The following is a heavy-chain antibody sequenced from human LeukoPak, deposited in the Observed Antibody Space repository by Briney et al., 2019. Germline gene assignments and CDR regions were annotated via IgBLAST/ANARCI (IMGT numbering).Heavy chain of an antibody. J-gene: IGHJ4*02. CDR1: GFIFSSYW. D-gene: IGHD6-19*01. CDR3: TRQWHTPSDY. V-gene: IGHV3-74*03. CDR2: INGDGTST. Sequence: RTGGSLRLSCAASGFIFSSYWMHWVRQKPGEGPLWLSRINGDGTSTAYAHSVQGRLIISRDNAKNTLYLQMNSLRVDDTAVYYCTRQWHTPSDYWGQGTVVTVSS.